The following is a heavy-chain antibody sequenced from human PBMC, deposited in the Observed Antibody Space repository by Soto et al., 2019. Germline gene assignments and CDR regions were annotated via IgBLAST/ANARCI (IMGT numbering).Heavy chain of an antibody. D-gene: IGHD3-3*01. CDR2: IYHSGST. J-gene: IGHJ6*02. CDR1: GGSISSGGYS. V-gene: IGHV4-30-2*01. Sequence: PSETLSLTCAVSGGSISSGGYSWSWIRQPPGKGLEWIGYIYHSGSTYYNPSLKSRVTISVDSSKNQFSLKLSSVTAADTAVYYCARALRSGYYYGMDVWGQGTTVTVSS. CDR3: ARALRSGYYYGMDV.